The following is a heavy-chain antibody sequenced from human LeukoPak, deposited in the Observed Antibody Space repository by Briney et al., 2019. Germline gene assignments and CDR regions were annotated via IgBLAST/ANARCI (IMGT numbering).Heavy chain of an antibody. CDR2: TSGSGAIT. CDR1: GFTFSSYA. V-gene: IGHV3-23*01. J-gene: IGHJ4*02. CDR3: AKWGGYGYGIDF. D-gene: IGHD5-18*01. Sequence: GGSLRLSCAASGFTFSSYAMSWVRQAPGKGLEWVSTTSGSGAITSYADSVRGRFTISRDNSKNTLYLQMNSLRDEDTAVYYCAKWGGYGYGIDFWGQGTLVTVSS.